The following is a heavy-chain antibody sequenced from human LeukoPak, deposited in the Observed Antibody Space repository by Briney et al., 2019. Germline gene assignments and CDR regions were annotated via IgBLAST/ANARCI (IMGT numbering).Heavy chain of an antibody. J-gene: IGHJ1*01. CDR3: AKDLPKITIFGALQH. CDR2: TSASGDRT. CDR1: GFTFSSYV. D-gene: IGHD3-3*01. Sequence: GGSLRPSCAASGFTFSSYVMSWVRQAPGKGLEWVSGTSASGDRTYYADSVKGRFTISRDNSKNTVYLQMNSLRAEDTAVYYCAKDLPKITIFGALQHWGQGTLVTVSS. V-gene: IGHV3-23*01.